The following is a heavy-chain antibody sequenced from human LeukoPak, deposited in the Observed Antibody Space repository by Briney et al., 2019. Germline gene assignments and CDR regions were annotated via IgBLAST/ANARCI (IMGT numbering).Heavy chain of an antibody. Sequence: GASVKVSCKASGYTFTSYDISWVRQAPGRSLEWMGWISGYDGDTNYAQNFQGRVAMTADTARSTAYMELRGLLSDDTAVYYCVRDQRHYFQSAYFDNWGQGTLVTVSS. J-gene: IGHJ4*02. CDR3: VRDQRHYFQSAYFDN. CDR2: ISGYDGDT. D-gene: IGHD2/OR15-2a*01. CDR1: GYTFTSYD. V-gene: IGHV1-18*01.